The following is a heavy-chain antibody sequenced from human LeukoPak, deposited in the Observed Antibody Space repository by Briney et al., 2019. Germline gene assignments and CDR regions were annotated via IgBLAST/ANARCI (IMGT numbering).Heavy chain of an antibody. D-gene: IGHD3-16*01. CDR1: GISFSSNR. Sequence: PGGFLRLSCVASGISFSSNRMHWVRQAPGKGLVWVSHIESDGSNTGYADSVKGRFTISRDNAKNTLYLQMTSLRAEDTAVYYCARDGGGLPYWGQGTLVTVSS. CDR3: ARDGGGLPY. V-gene: IGHV3-74*01. CDR2: IESDGSNT. J-gene: IGHJ1*01.